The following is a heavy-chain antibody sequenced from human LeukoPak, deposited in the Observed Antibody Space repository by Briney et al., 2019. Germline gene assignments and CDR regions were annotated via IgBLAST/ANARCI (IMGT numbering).Heavy chain of an antibody. V-gene: IGHV1-18*01. D-gene: IGHD4-17*01. CDR1: GYTFTSYP. CDR3: ARGYDYGDYVGDFDY. Sequence: ASVKVSCKASGYTFTSYPISLVRQAPGQGLEWVGWITTYNGNTNYAQKLQGRVTMITDTSTSTAYMDLRGLRSDDTAVYYCARGYDYGDYVGDFDYWGQGTLVTVSS. J-gene: IGHJ4*02. CDR2: ITTYNGNT.